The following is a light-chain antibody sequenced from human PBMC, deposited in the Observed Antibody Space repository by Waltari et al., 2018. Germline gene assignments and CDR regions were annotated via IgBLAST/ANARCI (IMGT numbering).Light chain of an antibody. CDR3: GTWDSSLSGAV. CDR2: EDD. J-gene: IGLJ7*01. CDR1: SSNIGNNY. Sequence: QSVLMQPPSVSAAPGQRVTISCSGGSSNIGNNYVSWYRQFPGTAPKLLIYEDDERPSGIPGRFSGSKSGTSATLDITGLQAGDEADYYCGTWDSSLSGAVFGGGTHLTVL. V-gene: IGLV1-51*02.